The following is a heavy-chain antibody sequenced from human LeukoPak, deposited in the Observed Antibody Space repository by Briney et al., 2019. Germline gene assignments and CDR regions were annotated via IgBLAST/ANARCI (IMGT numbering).Heavy chain of an antibody. Sequence: GGSLRLSCAASGFTFSSYSMNWVRQAPGKGLEWVSSISSSSSYIYYADSVKGRFTISRDNAKNSLYLQMNSLRTEDTAIYYRADEGSRLAAHAFDMWGQGTMVTVSS. CDR3: ADEGSRLAAHAFDM. CDR2: ISSSSSYI. D-gene: IGHD3-9*01. J-gene: IGHJ3*02. V-gene: IGHV3-21*01. CDR1: GFTFSSYS.